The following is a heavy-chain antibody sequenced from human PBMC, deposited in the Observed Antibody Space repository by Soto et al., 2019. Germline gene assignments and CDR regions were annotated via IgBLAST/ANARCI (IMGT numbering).Heavy chain of an antibody. J-gene: IGHJ4*02. Sequence: QVQLVQSGAEVTKPGASVKVSCKASGYTFSNYDINWVRQATGQGLEWMGWMSPNSGRTGYAQKLQGRVTMPRNTSSSTAYMELSSLRSEDTAVYYCARGKRYTNDYWGQGTLVTVSS. V-gene: IGHV1-8*01. CDR2: MSPNSGRT. CDR3: ARGKRYTNDY. CDR1: GYTFSNYD. D-gene: IGHD2-2*02.